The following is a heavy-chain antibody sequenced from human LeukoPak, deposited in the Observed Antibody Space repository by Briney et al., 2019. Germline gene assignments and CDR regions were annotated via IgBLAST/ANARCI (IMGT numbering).Heavy chain of an antibody. V-gene: IGHV1-18*01. Sequence: ASVKVSRKSSVYTFTSYGISWVRQAPGQGLGWVGWISAYNGNTNYAQKLQGRVTMTTDTSTSTAYMELRSLRSDDTAVYYCASPAMVRGVYYYYGMYVWDRGTTVTVSS. CDR2: ISAYNGNT. J-gene: IGHJ6*02. D-gene: IGHD3-10*01. CDR1: VYTFTSYG. CDR3: ASPAMVRGVYYYYGMYV.